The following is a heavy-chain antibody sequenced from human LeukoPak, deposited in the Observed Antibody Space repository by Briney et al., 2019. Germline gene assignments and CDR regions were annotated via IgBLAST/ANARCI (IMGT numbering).Heavy chain of an antibody. J-gene: IGHJ6*02. CDR2: IYTSGST. Sequence: PSETLSLTCTVSGGSISSYYWSWIRQPAGKGLEWIGHIYTSGSTNYNPSLKSRVTMSVDTSKNQFSLKLSSVTAADTAVYYCARTPRSSNYYYYGMDVWGQGTTVTVSS. CDR1: GGSISSYY. V-gene: IGHV4-4*07. CDR3: ARTPRSSNYYYYGMDV. D-gene: IGHD2-15*01.